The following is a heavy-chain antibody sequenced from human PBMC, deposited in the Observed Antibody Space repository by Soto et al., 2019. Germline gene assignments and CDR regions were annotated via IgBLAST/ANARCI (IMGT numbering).Heavy chain of an antibody. CDR1: GYTFTSYG. D-gene: IGHD2-2*01. V-gene: IGHV1-18*01. CDR3: ARMMVVPAASYYYYYCMDV. J-gene: IGHJ6*02. Sequence: VQLVQSGAEVKKPGASVKVSCQASGYTFTSYGISWVRQAHGQGLEWMGWISAYNGNTNYAQKLQGRVTMTTDTSTSTGYMELRSLGSDDTAVYYCARMMVVPAASYYYYYCMDVCGQVTTVTVSS. CDR2: ISAYNGNT.